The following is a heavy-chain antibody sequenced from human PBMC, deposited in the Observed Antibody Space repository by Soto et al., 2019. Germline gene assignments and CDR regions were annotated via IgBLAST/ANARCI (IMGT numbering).Heavy chain of an antibody. J-gene: IGHJ3*02. CDR3: AREVKGGSGSYFAVGAFDI. Sequence: GGSLRLSCAASGFTFSGYWMSWVRQAPGKGLEWVANIKQDGSEKYYVDSVKGRFTISRDNAKNSLYLQMNSLRAEDTAVYYCAREVKGGSGSYFAVGAFDIWGQGAMVTVSS. CDR1: GFTFSGYW. CDR2: IKQDGSEK. D-gene: IGHD3-10*01. V-gene: IGHV3-7*01.